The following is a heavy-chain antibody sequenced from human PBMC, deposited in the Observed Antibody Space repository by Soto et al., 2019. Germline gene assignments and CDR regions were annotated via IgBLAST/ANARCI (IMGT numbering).Heavy chain of an antibody. Sequence: QLQLQESGPGLVKPSETLSLTCAVTGASITRGGFHWGWIRQSPGQGLEWIGSLYSGSTYYNPSLKSRVTISADTSKNDFSPRLTSVTAADTAVYYCARRGSGHTFDYWGQGTLVTVSS. CDR2: LYSGST. J-gene: IGHJ4*02. CDR3: ARRGSGHTFDY. V-gene: IGHV4-39*02. CDR1: GASITRGGFH. D-gene: IGHD3-10*01.